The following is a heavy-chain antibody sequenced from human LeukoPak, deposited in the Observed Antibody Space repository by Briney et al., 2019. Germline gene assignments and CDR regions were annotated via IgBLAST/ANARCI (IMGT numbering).Heavy chain of an antibody. CDR1: GYTFTSYD. Sequence: ASVKVSCKASGYTFTSYDINWVRQATGQGLEWMGWMNPNSGGTNYAQKFQGRVTMTRDTSISTAYMELSRLRSDDTAVYYCARDPPPYYYDSSGFDYWGQGTLVTVSS. D-gene: IGHD3-22*01. CDR2: MNPNSGGT. V-gene: IGHV1-2*02. J-gene: IGHJ4*02. CDR3: ARDPPPYYYDSSGFDY.